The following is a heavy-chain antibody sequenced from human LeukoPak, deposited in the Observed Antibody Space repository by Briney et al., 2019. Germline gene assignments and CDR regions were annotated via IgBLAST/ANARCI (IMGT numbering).Heavy chain of an antibody. CDR2: IYHSGST. J-gene: IGHJ4*02. CDR3: ARQDITAVWFYDY. Sequence: PSETLSLTCTVSGGSISSSSYYWGWICQPPGKGLEWIGSIYHSGSTYYNPSLKSRVTISVDTSKNQFSLKLSSVTAADTAVYYCARQDITAVWFYDYWGQGTLVTVSS. V-gene: IGHV4-39*01. D-gene: IGHD6-13*01. CDR1: GGSISSSSYY.